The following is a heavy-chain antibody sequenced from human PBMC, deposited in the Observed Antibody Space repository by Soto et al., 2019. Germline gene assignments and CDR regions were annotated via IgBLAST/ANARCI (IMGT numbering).Heavy chain of an antibody. CDR2: IRSKANSYAT. J-gene: IGHJ6*03. CDR1: GFTFSGSA. V-gene: IGHV3-73*01. CDR3: TSSRNYYYYYMDV. Sequence: GGSLRLSCAASGFTFSGSAMHWVRQAAGKGLEWVGRIRSKANSYATAYAASVKGRFTISRDDSKNTAYLQINSLKTEDTAVYYCTSSRNYYYYYMDVWGKGTTVTVSS.